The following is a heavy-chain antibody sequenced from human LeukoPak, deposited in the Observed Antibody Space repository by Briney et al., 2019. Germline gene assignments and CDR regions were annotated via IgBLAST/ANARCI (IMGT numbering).Heavy chain of an antibody. J-gene: IGHJ2*01. D-gene: IGHD6-13*01. V-gene: IGHV4-59*01. Sequence: SETLSLTCTVSGDSISSYSWSWIRQPPGKGLEWIGYVYYSGSTDYNPSLKSRVTISADTSKNQFSLKVRSVTAADTAVYYCARDPPQPGITAAGYFDLWGRGTLVTVSS. CDR2: VYYSGST. CDR1: GDSISSYS. CDR3: ARDPPQPGITAAGYFDL.